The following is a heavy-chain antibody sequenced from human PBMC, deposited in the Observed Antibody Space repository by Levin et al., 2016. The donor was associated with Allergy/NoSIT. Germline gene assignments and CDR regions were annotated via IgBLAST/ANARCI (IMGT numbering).Heavy chain of an antibody. J-gene: IGHJ3*02. D-gene: IGHD3-22*01. Sequence: GESLKISCAASGFTFSDYYMSWIRQAPGKGLEWVSYISTTSSYTNYADSVKGRFTISRDNAKYSLYLQMNSLRAEDTAVYYCARHDSSGSDAFDIWGQGTMVTVSS. CDR1: GFTFSDYY. CDR2: ISTTSSYT. V-gene: IGHV3-11*06. CDR3: ARHDSSGSDAFDI.